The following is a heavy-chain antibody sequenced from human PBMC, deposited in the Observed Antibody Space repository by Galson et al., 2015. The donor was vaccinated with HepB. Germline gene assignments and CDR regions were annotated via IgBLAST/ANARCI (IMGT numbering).Heavy chain of an antibody. CDR1: GFVFSTCN. Sequence: SLRLSCAASGFVFSTCNMNWVRQAPGKGLEWVSYISSSGSTIYYADSVKGRFSISRDNAKRSLYLQMKSLRAEDTAVYYCVGDSGQYLFDYWGQGTLVTVSS. V-gene: IGHV3-48*01. D-gene: IGHD2/OR15-2a*01. CDR2: ISSSGSTI. CDR3: VGDSGQYLFDY. J-gene: IGHJ4*02.